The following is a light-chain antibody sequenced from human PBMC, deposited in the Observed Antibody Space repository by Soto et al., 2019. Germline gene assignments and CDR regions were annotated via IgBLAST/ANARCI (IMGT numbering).Light chain of an antibody. CDR3: QQYGSSLYT. CDR2: GAS. Sequence: EIVLTQSPGTLSLSPGERATLSCRASQSVSSSYLAWYQQKPGQAPRLLIYGASSRATGIPDRFIGSGSGTDFTLTISRLEPEDFAVYDCQQYGSSLYTFGQGTKLEIK. J-gene: IGKJ2*01. V-gene: IGKV3-20*01. CDR1: QSVSSSY.